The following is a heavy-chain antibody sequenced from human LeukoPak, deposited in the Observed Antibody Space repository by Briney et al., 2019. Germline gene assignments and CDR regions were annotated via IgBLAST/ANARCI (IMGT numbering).Heavy chain of an antibody. J-gene: IGHJ6*03. D-gene: IGHD3-16*02. CDR1: GFTFSSYG. CDR3: AGGVIPHYYYYYMDV. CDR2: ISYDGSNK. Sequence: PGGSLRLSCAASGFTFSSYGMHWVRQAPGKGLEWVAVISYDGSNKYYADSVKGRFTISRDNAKNSLFLQMNSLRVEDTAVYYCAGGVIPHYYYYYMDVWGKGTTVTVSS. V-gene: IGHV3-30*03.